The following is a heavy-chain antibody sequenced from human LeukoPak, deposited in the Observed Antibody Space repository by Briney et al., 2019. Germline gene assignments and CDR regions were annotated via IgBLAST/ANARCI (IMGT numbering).Heavy chain of an antibody. Sequence: GASVKVSCRASGYTFTAYYMHWVRQAPGQGLEWMGWVNPLSGGTHFAQKFQGRVTMTSDTSITTAYMHLSRLTSDDTAVYFCARAHSDNSGPVNDAFDMWGQGIMVAVST. D-gene: IGHD3-22*01. CDR3: ARAHSDNSGPVNDAFDM. V-gene: IGHV1-2*02. CDR2: VNPLSGGT. CDR1: GYTFTAYY. J-gene: IGHJ3*02.